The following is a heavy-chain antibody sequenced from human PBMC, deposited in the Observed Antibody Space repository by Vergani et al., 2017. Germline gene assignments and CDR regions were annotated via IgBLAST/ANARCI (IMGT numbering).Heavy chain of an antibody. D-gene: IGHD3-3*01. CDR1: GYTFTSYD. J-gene: IGHJ6*02. Sequence: QVQLVQSGAEVKKPGASVKVSCKASGYTFTSYDINWVRQATGQGLEWMGWMNPNSGNTGYAQKCQGRVTMTRNTTISTAYMELSSLRSEDTAVYYCARGPAGYHDFWGVTLSNYYYCYGMDVWGQGTTVTVSS. CDR3: ARGPAGYHDFWGVTLSNYYYCYGMDV. CDR2: MNPNSGNT. V-gene: IGHV1-8*01.